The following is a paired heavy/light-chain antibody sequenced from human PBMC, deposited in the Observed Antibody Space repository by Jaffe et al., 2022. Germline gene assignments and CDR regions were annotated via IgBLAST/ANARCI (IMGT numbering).Light chain of an antibody. CDR2: STN. CDR3: LLYLGGGISV. CDR1: SGSVSTSHY. V-gene: IGLV8-61*01. Sequence: QTVVTQEPSFSVSPGGTVTLTCGLSSGSVSTSHYPSWYQQTPGQAPRTLIYSTNTRSSGVPDRFSGSILGNKAALTITGAQADDESDYYCLLYLGGGISVFGGGTKLTVL. J-gene: IGLJ3*02.
Heavy chain of an antibody. CDR2: ISGSGGSS. CDR3: AKCKGGNTNCYQGFDY. J-gene: IGHJ4*02. V-gene: IGHV3-23*01. D-gene: IGHD2-2*01. Sequence: EVQLLESGGGLVQPGGSLRLSCAASGFTFSTYALSWVRQAPGKGLEWVSVISGSGGSSYYADSVKGRFTISRDNSKNTLYLQMNSLRAEDTALYYCAKCKGGNTNCYQGFDYWGQGTLVTVSS. CDR1: GFTFSTYA.